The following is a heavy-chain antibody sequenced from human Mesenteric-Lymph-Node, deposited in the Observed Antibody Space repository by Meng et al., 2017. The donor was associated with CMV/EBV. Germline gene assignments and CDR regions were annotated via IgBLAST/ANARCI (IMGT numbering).Heavy chain of an antibody. Sequence: GGSLRLSCAASGFTFSSYAMHWVRQASGKGLEWVAVISYDGSNKYYADSVKGRFTISRDNSKNTLYLQMNSLRAEDTAVYYCASPYSGSYFGAFDIWGQGTMVTVSS. CDR1: GFTFSSYA. CDR2: ISYDGSNK. V-gene: IGHV3-30*04. J-gene: IGHJ3*02. D-gene: IGHD1-26*01. CDR3: ASPYSGSYFGAFDI.